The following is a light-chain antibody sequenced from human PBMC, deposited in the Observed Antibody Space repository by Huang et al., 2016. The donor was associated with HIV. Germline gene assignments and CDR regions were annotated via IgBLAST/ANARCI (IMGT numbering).Light chain of an antibody. CDR1: QSVHSY. V-gene: IGKV3-11*01. J-gene: IGKJ4*01. CDR3: QQRSAWPLT. CDR2: DAS. Sequence: EIVLTQSPATLSLSPGERATLSCRASQSVHSYLAWYQQNPGQAPRLLFYDASSRATGIAARISSSGSGTDFTLTISNLQSEDVAVYYCQQRSAWPLTFGGGTKVEI.